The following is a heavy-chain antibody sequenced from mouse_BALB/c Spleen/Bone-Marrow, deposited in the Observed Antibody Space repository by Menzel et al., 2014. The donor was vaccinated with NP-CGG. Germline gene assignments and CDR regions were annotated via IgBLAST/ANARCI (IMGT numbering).Heavy chain of an antibody. D-gene: IGHD2-10*02. CDR1: GYTFTSYW. V-gene: IGHV1-69*02. CDR3: TRQYGNYYARDY. Sequence: QVQLQQPGAELVRPGASVKVSCKASGYTFTSYWINWVKQRPGQGLEWIGNIYPSDSYTNYNQNFKDKATLTVDKSSSTAYMQLSSPTSEDSAVYYCTRQYGNYYARDYWGQGTSVTVSS. J-gene: IGHJ4*01. CDR2: IYPSDSYT.